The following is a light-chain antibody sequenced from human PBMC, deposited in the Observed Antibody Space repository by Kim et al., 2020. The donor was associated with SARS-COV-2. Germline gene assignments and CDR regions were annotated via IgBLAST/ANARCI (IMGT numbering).Light chain of an antibody. CDR2: YDS. CDR3: QVWDSSSDHPNWV. Sequence: SYELTQPPSVSVAQGKTARINCGGNNIGSKSVHWYQQKPGQAPVLVIYYDSDRPSGIPERFSGYKSGNTATLTISRVEAGDEADYYCQVWDSSSDHPNWV. V-gene: IGLV3-21*04. J-gene: IGLJ3*02. CDR1: NIGSKS.